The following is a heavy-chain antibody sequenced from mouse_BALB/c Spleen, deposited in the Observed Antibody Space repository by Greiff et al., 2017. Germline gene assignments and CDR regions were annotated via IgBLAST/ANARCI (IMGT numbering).Heavy chain of an antibody. Sequence: SGPELVKPGASVKISCKASGYTFTDYNMHWVKQSHGKSLEWIGYIYPYNGGTGYNQKFKSKATLTVDNSSSTAYMELRSLTSEDSAVYYCARREYYDYDRNAMDYWGQGTSVTVSS. D-gene: IGHD2-4*01. CDR3: ARREYYDYDRNAMDY. J-gene: IGHJ4*01. V-gene: IGHV1S29*02. CDR1: GYTFTDYN. CDR2: IYPYNGGT.